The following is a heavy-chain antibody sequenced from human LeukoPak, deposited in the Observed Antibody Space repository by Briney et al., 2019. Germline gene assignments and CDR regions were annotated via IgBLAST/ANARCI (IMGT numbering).Heavy chain of an antibody. V-gene: IGHV4-59*08. D-gene: IGHD4-23*01. CDR3: ARHISDYGGSPHRAFDI. CDR1: GGXISSYY. CDR2: IYYSGNT. Sequence: PSETLSLTCTVSGGXISSYYWSWIRQPPGKGLEWIGYIYYSGNTNYNPSLKSRVTISVDTSKNQFSLKLSSVTAADTAVYFCARHISDYGGSPHRAFDIWGQGTMVTVSS. J-gene: IGHJ3*02.